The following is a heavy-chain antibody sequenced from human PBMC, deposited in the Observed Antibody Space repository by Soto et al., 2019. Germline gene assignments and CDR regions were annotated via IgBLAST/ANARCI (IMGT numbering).Heavy chain of an antibody. CDR2: ISWNSGSI. Sequence: GGSLRLSCAASGFTFDDYAMHWVRQAPGKGLEWVSGISWNSGSIGYADSVKGRFTISRDNAKNSLYPQMNSLRAEDTALYYCAKGKYDYVWGSFDYWGQGTLVTVSS. CDR3: AKGKYDYVWGSFDY. J-gene: IGHJ4*02. CDR1: GFTFDDYA. D-gene: IGHD3-16*01. V-gene: IGHV3-9*01.